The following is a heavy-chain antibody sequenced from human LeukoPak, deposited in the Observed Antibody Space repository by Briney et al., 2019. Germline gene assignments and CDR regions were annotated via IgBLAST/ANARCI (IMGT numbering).Heavy chain of an antibody. J-gene: IGHJ4*02. CDR2: IIPIFGTA. CDR1: GGTFSSYA. D-gene: IGHD3-10*01. CDR3: ARDAGRGVSYNY. V-gene: IGHV1-69*01. Sequence: EASVMVSCKASGGTFSSYAISWVRQAPGQGLEWMGGIIPIFGTANYAQKFQGRVTITADESTSTAYMELSSLRSEDTAVYYCARDAGRGVSYNYWGQGTLVTVSS.